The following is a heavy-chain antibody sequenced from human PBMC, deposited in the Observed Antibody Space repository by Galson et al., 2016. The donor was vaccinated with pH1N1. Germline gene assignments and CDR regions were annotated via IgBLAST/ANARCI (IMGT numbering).Heavy chain of an antibody. D-gene: IGHD6-13*01. Sequence: SVKVSCKASGYTFTAYGISWVRQAPGQGLEWMGRISAVNASPSYAQKFQGRVTMTSDPSTNTAYMELGSLRSDDTAVYYCARTAAAAYFDYWGQGTLITVSS. CDR1: GYTFTAYG. CDR3: ARTAAAAYFDY. J-gene: IGHJ4*02. CDR2: ISAVNASP. V-gene: IGHV1-18*01.